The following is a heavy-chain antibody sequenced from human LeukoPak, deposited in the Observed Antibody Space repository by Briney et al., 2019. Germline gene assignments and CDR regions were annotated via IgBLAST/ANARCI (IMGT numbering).Heavy chain of an antibody. Sequence: PGGSLRLSCAASRCTFSGYAMYWVRQAPGKGLEWDSCIDASGVNTYYADSVKGRFTISRDNSNNTLYLQMNSLRAEDTAVYYCAKGSGSGWYGWFDPWGQGTLVTVSS. D-gene: IGHD6-19*01. CDR3: AKGSGSGWYGWFDP. J-gene: IGHJ5*02. CDR2: IDASGVNT. CDR1: RCTFSGYA. V-gene: IGHV3-23*01.